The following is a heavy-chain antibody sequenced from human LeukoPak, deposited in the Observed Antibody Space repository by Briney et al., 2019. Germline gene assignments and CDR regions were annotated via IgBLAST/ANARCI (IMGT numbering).Heavy chain of an antibody. Sequence: PGGSLRLSCAASGFTFSSYGMHWVRQAPGKGLEWVAFIRYDGSNKYYADSVKGRFTISRDNSKNTLYLQMNSLRAEDTAVYYCAKKGYYDGSGYYIYFDHWGQGTLVTVSS. CDR2: IRYDGSNK. V-gene: IGHV3-30*02. CDR1: GFTFSSYG. D-gene: IGHD3-22*01. CDR3: AKKGYYDGSGYYIYFDH. J-gene: IGHJ4*02.